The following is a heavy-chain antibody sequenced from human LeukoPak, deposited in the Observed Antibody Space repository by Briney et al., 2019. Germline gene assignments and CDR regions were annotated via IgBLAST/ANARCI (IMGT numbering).Heavy chain of an antibody. CDR1: GFSFSSYW. Sequence: GGSLRLSCTASGFSFSSYWMSWVRQAPGKGLEWVANIKQDEGEKYYVDSVKGRFTISRDNAKNSLYLQTNSLRAEDTAVYYCARPSGYCSSGSCFPFDCWGQGTLVTVSS. CDR2: IKQDEGEK. CDR3: ARPSGYCSSGSCFPFDC. J-gene: IGHJ4*02. V-gene: IGHV3-7*01. D-gene: IGHD2-15*01.